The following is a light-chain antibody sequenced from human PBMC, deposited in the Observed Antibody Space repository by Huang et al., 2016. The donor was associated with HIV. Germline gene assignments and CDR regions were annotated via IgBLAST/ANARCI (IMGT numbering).Light chain of an antibody. Sequence: DIQMTQSPSSLSASVGYRVTITCRASQGIGNSLAWYQQKPEKAPRLLLYATSRLESGVPSRFSGSGSGTHYTLTISTLQPEDIASYYCQQYHGIPWTFGQGTKVEIK. J-gene: IGKJ1*01. CDR1: QGIGNS. V-gene: IGKV1-NL1*01. CDR2: ATS. CDR3: QQYHGIPWT.